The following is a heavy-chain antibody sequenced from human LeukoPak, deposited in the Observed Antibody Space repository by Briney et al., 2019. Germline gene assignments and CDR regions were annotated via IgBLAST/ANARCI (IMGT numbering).Heavy chain of an antibody. J-gene: IGHJ4*02. V-gene: IGHV4-61*01. Sequence: SETLSLTCTVSGDSVSSGSSYWSWIRQPPGEGLQWLGYIYHSGSTNYNPSLKSRVTISVDTSKNQFSLKLGSVTTADTAVYYCARGSAWYFVYWGQGTLVTVSS. D-gene: IGHD6-19*01. CDR3: ARGSAWYFVY. CDR2: IYHSGST. CDR1: GDSVSSGSSY.